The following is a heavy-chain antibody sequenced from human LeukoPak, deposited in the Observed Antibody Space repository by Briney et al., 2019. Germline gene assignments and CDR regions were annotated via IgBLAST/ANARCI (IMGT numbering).Heavy chain of an antibody. CDR2: INHSGST. V-gene: IGHV4-34*01. CDR1: GGSFSGYY. CDR3: ARRLIGYSSGWYPGEIYYFDY. Sequence: SETLSLTCAVYGGSFSGYYWSWIRQPPGKGLEWIGEINHSGSTNYNPSLKSRVTISVDTSKNQFSLKLSSVTAADTAVYYCARRLIGYSSGWYPGEIYYFDYWGQGTLVTVSS. D-gene: IGHD6-19*01. J-gene: IGHJ4*02.